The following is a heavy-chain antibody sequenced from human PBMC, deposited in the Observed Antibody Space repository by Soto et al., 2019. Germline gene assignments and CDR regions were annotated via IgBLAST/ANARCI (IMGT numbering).Heavy chain of an antibody. J-gene: IGHJ3*01. CDR3: TRDQPITP. CDR2: IRSKASGRTA. V-gene: IGHV3-49*04. Sequence: GGALIPSCTAAGFNLGAYAVSWVRQAPGKGLEWVGFIRSKASGRTAEYAASVKGGFTFSRDDSKSIAYLQMNSLRTEDTAIYYCTRDQPITPWGQGTMVTVSS. CDR1: GFNLGAYA. D-gene: IGHD5-12*01.